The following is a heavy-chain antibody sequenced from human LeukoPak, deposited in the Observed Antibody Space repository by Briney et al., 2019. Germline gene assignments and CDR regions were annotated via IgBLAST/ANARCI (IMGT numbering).Heavy chain of an antibody. D-gene: IGHD5-18*01. V-gene: IGHV1-8*01. J-gene: IGHJ4*02. CDR1: GYTFTSYD. CDR2: MNPNSGNT. CDR3: ARGLFVDTAY. Sequence: ASVKVSCKASGYTFTSYDINWVRHATGPGLEWMGWMNPNSGNTGYAQKFQGRVTMTRHTSISTAYMERSSLRSEDTAVYYCARGLFVDTAYWGQGTLVTVSS.